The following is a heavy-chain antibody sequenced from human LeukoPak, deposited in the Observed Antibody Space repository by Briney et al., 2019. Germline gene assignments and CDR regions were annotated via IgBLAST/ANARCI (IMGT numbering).Heavy chain of an antibody. CDR2: IYSDNT. D-gene: IGHD4/OR15-4a*01. CDR1: GFTVSSNS. CDR3: ARRAGAYSYPYDY. J-gene: IGHJ4*02. V-gene: IGHV3-53*01. Sequence: PGGSLRLSCTVSGFTVSSNSMSWVRQVPGKGLEWVSFIYSDNTHYSDSVKGRFTISRDNSKNNLYLQMNSLRAEDTAVYSCARRAGAYSYPYDYWGQGTLVTVSS.